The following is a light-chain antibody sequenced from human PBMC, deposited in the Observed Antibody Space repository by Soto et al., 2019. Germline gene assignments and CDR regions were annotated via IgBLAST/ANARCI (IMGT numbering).Light chain of an antibody. J-gene: IGKJ1*01. Sequence: DIKMYLSLSTLSASLKDRVTMTCRASQSISSWLAWYQQKPGKAPKLLIYKASSLESGVPSRFSGSGSGTEFTLTISSLQPDDFATYYCQQYNIYSQTFAQGANVDNK. CDR1: QSISSW. CDR2: KAS. CDR3: QQYNIYSQT. V-gene: IGKV1-5*03.